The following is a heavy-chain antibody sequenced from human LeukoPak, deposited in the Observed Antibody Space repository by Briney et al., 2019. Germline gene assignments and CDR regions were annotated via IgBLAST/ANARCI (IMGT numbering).Heavy chain of an antibody. Sequence: GGSLRLSCAASGFTFSSYAMSWVRQAPGKGLEWVSAISGSGGSTYYADSVKGRFTISRDNSRNTLYLQMNSLRAEDTAVYYCAKDIVVVPAAQRDYFDYWGQGTLVTVSS. CDR1: GFTFSSYA. J-gene: IGHJ4*02. CDR2: ISGSGGST. V-gene: IGHV3-23*01. CDR3: AKDIVVVPAAQRDYFDY. D-gene: IGHD2-2*01.